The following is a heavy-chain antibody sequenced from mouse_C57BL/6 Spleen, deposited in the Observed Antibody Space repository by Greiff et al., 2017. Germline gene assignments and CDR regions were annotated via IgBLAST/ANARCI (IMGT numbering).Heavy chain of an antibody. V-gene: IGHV1-18*01. Sequence: VQLQQSGPELVKPGASVKIPCKASGYTFTDYNMDWVKQSHGKSLEWIGDINPNNGGTIYNQKFKGKATLTVDKSSSTADMELRSLTSEDTAVYYCARKDGNYLAWFAYWGQGTLVTVSA. D-gene: IGHD2-1*01. CDR1: GYTFTDYN. J-gene: IGHJ3*01. CDR2: INPNNGGT. CDR3: ARKDGNYLAWFAY.